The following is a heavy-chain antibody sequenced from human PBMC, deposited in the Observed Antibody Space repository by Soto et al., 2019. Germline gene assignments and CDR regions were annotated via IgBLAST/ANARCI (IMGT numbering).Heavy chain of an antibody. CDR3: ARAGLNSGSYSHYDS. J-gene: IGHJ4*02. Sequence: GALRLSCAASGFTFSSYWMSWVRQAPGKGLEWVANIKQDGSEKYYVDSVKGRFTISRENAKNSLYLQMNSLRAGDTAVYYCARAGLNSGSYSHYDSWGQGTLVTVSS. CDR1: GFTFSSYW. D-gene: IGHD1-26*01. V-gene: IGHV3-7*02. CDR2: IKQDGSEK.